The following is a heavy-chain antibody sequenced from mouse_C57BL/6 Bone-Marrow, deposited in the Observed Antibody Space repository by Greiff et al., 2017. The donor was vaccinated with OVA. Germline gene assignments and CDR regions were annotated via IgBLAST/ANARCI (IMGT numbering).Heavy chain of an antibody. J-gene: IGHJ4*01. Sequence: EVKLEESGGGLVQPGGSLKLSCAASGFTFSDFYMYWIRQTPEKRLEWVAYISNGGGSTYYPDTVKGRFTISRDNAKNTLYLQMSRLKYEDTAMYYCARLDAMDYWGQGTSVTVSS. V-gene: IGHV5-12*01. CDR3: ARLDAMDY. CDR2: ISNGGGST. CDR1: GFTFSDFY.